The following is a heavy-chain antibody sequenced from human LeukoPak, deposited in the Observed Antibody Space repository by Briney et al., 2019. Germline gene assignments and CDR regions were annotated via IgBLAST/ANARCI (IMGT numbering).Heavy chain of an antibody. D-gene: IGHD3-10*01. Sequence: SETLSLTCTVSGGSISSSSYYWGWIRQPPGKGLEWIGSIYYSGSTYYNPSLKSRVTISVDTSKNQFSLKLSSVTAADTVVYYCARDLSYGSDYYGSGSYPALDYWGQGTLVTVSS. CDR2: IYYSGST. CDR3: ARDLSYGSDYYGSGSYPALDY. CDR1: GGSISSSSYY. V-gene: IGHV4-39*07. J-gene: IGHJ4*02.